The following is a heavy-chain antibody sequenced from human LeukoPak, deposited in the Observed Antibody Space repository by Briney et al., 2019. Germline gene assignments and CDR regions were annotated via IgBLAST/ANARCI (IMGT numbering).Heavy chain of an antibody. CDR2: INHSGST. J-gene: IGHJ3*02. Sequence: SETLSLTCAVYGGSFSGYYWSWIRQPPGKGLEWIGEINHSGSTNYNPSLKSRVTISVDTSKNQFSLKLSPVTAADTAVYYCARAAAFDIWGQGTMVTVSS. V-gene: IGHV4-34*01. CDR3: ARAAAFDI. CDR1: GGSFSGYY.